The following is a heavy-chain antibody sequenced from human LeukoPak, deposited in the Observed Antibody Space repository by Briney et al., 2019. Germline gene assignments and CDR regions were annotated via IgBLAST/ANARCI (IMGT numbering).Heavy chain of an antibody. J-gene: IGHJ6*02. V-gene: IGHV3-73*01. Sequence: GGSLRLSCAASGFTFSGSAMHWVRQASGKGLEWVGRIRSRANSYVTAYAAAVTGRFIISRDDSSNTAYLQMNSLTTEDTAVYYCTRHSDTYCSRANCYADNFYGLDVWGQGTRVTVSS. CDR2: IRSRANSYVT. D-gene: IGHD2-2*01. CDR3: TRHSDTYCSRANCYADNFYGLDV. CDR1: GFTFSGSA.